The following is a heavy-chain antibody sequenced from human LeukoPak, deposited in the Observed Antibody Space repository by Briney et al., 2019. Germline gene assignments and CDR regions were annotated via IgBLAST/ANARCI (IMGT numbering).Heavy chain of an antibody. Sequence: GGSLRLSCAASGFTFSDYGMNWVRQAPGKGLEWVSSITSSGTYIYYADSVKGRFTISRDNAKNSLYLQMNSLGAEDTAVYYCARESRPIAVVNPLDHWGQGTLVTVSS. V-gene: IGHV3-21*01. CDR1: GFTFSDYG. D-gene: IGHD3-22*01. CDR3: ARESRPIAVVNPLDH. J-gene: IGHJ4*02. CDR2: ITSSGTYI.